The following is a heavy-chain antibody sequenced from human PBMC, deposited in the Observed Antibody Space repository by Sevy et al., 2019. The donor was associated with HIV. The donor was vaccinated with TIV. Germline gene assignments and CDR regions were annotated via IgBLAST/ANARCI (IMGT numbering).Heavy chain of an antibody. V-gene: IGHV4-39*01. CDR1: GDTISSNSHY. Sequence: SETLSLTCSVSGDTISSNSHYWDWIRQSPGKGLEWIGSIFYSGTTYYNPSLKSRLTISVDTSNNQFFLKLDSVTAADTAVYYCARHATPVLLLFVGSGGFDPWGQGTLVTVSS. J-gene: IGHJ5*02. CDR2: IFYSGTT. D-gene: IGHD2-21*01. CDR3: ARHATPVLLLFVGSGGFDP.